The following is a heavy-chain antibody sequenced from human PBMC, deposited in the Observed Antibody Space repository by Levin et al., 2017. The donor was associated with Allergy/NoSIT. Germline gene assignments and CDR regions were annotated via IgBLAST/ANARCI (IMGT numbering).Heavy chain of an antibody. CDR3: AKRRGFDLGRSFDY. CDR2: ISGSGGST. D-gene: IGHD5-12*01. V-gene: IGHV3-23*01. Sequence: HPGGSLRLSCAASGFTFSSFGMSWVRQAPGKGLEWVSGISGSGGSTYYRDSVKGRFTISRDNSKNTLYLQMNNLRAEDTALYYCAKRRGFDLGRSFDYWGQGALVTVSS. CDR1: GFTFSSFG. J-gene: IGHJ4*02.